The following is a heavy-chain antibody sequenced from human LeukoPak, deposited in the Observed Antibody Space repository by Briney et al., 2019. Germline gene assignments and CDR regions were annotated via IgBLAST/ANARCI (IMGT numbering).Heavy chain of an antibody. CDR1: GYIFTDYY. D-gene: IGHD3-22*01. CDR2: INPNSGDT. V-gene: IGHV1-2*02. Sequence: ASVKVSCKASGYIFTDYYIHWVRQAPGQGLEWMGWINPNSGDTNCAQKFQGRVTMTRDTSISTAYLELSGLTSDDTAVYYCARATNYYDSSGYYWYYFDYWGQGTLVTVSS. J-gene: IGHJ4*02. CDR3: ARATNYYDSSGYYWYYFDY.